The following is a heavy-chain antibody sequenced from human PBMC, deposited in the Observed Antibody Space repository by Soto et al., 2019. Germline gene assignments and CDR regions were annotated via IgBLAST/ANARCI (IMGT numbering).Heavy chain of an antibody. CDR3: AHRVLRTVFGLVTTTAIYFDF. CDR2: IYWDDDK. D-gene: IGHD3-3*01. J-gene: IGHJ4*02. CDR1: GFSLTTSGVG. Sequence: QITLNESGPTQVKPRQTLTLTCTFSGFSLTTSGVGVGWIRQSPGKAPEGLAPIYWDDDKRYSQSLKSRLTITKDTSKNQVVLTMADLDPADTATYYCAHRVLRTVFGLVTTTAIYFDFWGQGTPVAVSS. V-gene: IGHV2-5*02.